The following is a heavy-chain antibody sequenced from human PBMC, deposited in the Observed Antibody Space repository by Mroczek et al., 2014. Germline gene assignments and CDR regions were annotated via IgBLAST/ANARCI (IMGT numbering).Heavy chain of an antibody. D-gene: IGHD6-19*01. CDR1: GDSVSSISSA. CDR3: AREVADTYGFDS. V-gene: IGHV6-1*01. Sequence: QVQLQQSGPGLVKPSQTLSLTCAISGDSVSSISSAWNWIRQSPSRGLEWLGRTYYRSTWYNDYAVSVKSRITIKPDTVKNQFSLQLNSVTPEDTAVYFCAREVADTYGFDSWGQGTLVTVSS. J-gene: IGHJ4*02. CDR2: TYYRSTWYN.